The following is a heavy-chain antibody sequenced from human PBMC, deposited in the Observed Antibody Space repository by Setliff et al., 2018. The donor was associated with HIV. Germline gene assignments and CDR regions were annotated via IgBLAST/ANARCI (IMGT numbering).Heavy chain of an antibody. J-gene: IGHJ3*02. CDR1: GYSFTSYW. D-gene: IGHD3-10*01. CDR3: ARRDPITMVRGPRAFDI. V-gene: IGHV5-51*01. Sequence: PGESLKISCKGSGYSFTSYWIGWVRQMPGKGLEWMGIIYPGDSDTRYSPSFQGQVTISADKSISTAYLQWSSLKASDTAMYYCARRDPITMVRGPRAFDIWGQGTMVTVSS. CDR2: IYPGDSDT.